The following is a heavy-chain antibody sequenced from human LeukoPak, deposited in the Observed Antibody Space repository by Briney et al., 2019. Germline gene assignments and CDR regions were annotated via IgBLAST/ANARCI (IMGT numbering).Heavy chain of an antibody. J-gene: IGHJ5*02. Sequence: SETLSLTCTVSGGSISSYYWSWIRQPAGKGLEWIGRVYTSGSTNYNPSLKGRVTMSVDTSKNQFSLKLSSVTAADTAVYYCARDRSIAAAGTSWFDPWGQGTLVTVSS. CDR1: GGSISSYY. D-gene: IGHD6-13*01. V-gene: IGHV4-4*07. CDR3: ARDRSIAAAGTSWFDP. CDR2: VYTSGST.